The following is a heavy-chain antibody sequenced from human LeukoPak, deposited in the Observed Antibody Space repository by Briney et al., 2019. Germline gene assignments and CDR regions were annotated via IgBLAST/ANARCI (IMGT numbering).Heavy chain of an antibody. D-gene: IGHD6-25*01. CDR3: ACGEDWYFDL. CDR1: GGSISSYY. Sequence: SETLSLTCTVSGGSISSYYWSWIRQPPGKGLEWIGYIYYSGSTNYNPSLKSRVTISVDTSKNQFSLRLSSVTAADTAVYYCACGEDWYFDLWGRGTLVTVSS. CDR2: IYYSGST. J-gene: IGHJ2*01. V-gene: IGHV4-59*01.